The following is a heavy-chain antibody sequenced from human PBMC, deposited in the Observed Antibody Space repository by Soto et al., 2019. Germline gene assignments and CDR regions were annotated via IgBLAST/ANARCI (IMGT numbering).Heavy chain of an antibody. D-gene: IGHD4-17*01. CDR2: ISGSGSNP. Sequence: EVQVLESGGGLVQPGGSLRLSCAASGFTFSSYAMSWVRQAPGQGLEWVSAISGSGSNPYYADSVKGRFTISRDNSKNTLYLQMNSLRAEVTALYYCAKTASMTIRDGFDHWGKGALVTVSS. CDR1: GFTFSSYA. J-gene: IGHJ4*02. CDR3: AKTASMTIRDGFDH. V-gene: IGHV3-23*01.